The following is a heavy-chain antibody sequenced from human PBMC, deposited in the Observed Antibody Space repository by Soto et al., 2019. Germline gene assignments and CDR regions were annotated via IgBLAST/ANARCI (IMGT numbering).Heavy chain of an antibody. CDR1: GFTFSSYA. J-gene: IGHJ6*02. CDR3: VLGRYYDILTGYYKDYYYYGMDV. D-gene: IGHD3-9*01. CDR2: ISSNGGST. V-gene: IGHV3-64D*06. Sequence: GGSLRLACSASGFTFSSYAMHWVRQAPGKGLEYVSAISSNGGSTYYADSVKGRFTISRDNSKNTLYLQMSSLRAEDTAVYYCVLGRYYDILTGYYKDYYYYGMDVWGQGTTVTVSS.